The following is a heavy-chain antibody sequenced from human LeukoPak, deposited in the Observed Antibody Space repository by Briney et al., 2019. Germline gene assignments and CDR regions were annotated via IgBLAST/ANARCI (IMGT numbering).Heavy chain of an antibody. J-gene: IGHJ5*02. V-gene: IGHV3-30*04. CDR3: AREGGYSSGWYVETHWFDP. Sequence: QPGRSLRLSCAASGFTFSSYAMHWVRQAPGKGLEWVAVISYDGGNKYYADSVKGRFTISRDNSKNTLYLQMNSLRAEDTAVYYCAREGGYSSGWYVETHWFDPWGQGTLVTVSS. D-gene: IGHD6-19*01. CDR1: GFTFSSYA. CDR2: ISYDGGNK.